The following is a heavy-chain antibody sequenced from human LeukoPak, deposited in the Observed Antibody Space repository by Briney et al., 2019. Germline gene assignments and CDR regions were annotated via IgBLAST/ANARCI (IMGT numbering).Heavy chain of an antibody. CDR2: IYYSGST. V-gene: IGHV4-59*01. D-gene: IGHD3-16*01. Sequence: PSETLSLTCADYGGSFRGYYCSWIRQPPGQELELIGYIYYSGSTNYNPSLKGRVTISVDASKNQFALKLTSGTGADTAVYYCARVWSSRKAFDIWGQGTMVSVSS. CDR1: GGSFRGYY. CDR3: ARVWSSRKAFDI. J-gene: IGHJ3*02.